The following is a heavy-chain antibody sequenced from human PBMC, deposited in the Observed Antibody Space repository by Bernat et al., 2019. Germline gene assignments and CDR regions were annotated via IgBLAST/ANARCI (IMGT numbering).Heavy chain of an antibody. D-gene: IGHD5-12*01. CDR3: ARINSGYDWVDY. Sequence: QVQLVESGGGVVQPGRSLRLSCAASGFTFSSYGMHWVRQAPGKGLEWVAVIWYDGSNKYYADSEKGRFTISRDNSKNTLYLQMNSLRAEDTAVYYCARINSGYDWVDYWGQGTLVTVSS. J-gene: IGHJ4*02. V-gene: IGHV3-33*01. CDR2: IWYDGSNK. CDR1: GFTFSSYG.